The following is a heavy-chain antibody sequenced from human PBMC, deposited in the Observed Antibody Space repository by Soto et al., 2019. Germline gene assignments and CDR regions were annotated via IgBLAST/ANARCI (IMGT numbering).Heavy chain of an antibody. D-gene: IGHD6-19*01. CDR1: GFTFSSYA. CDR3: PKYTGIAVAYGYFDY. J-gene: IGHJ4*02. Sequence: PGGSLRLSCAASGFTFSSYAMSWVRQAPGKGLEWVSAISGSGGSTYYADSVKGRFTISRDNSKNTLYLQMNSLRAEDTAVYYCPKYTGIAVAYGYFDYWGQGTLVTVSS. V-gene: IGHV3-23*01. CDR2: ISGSGGST.